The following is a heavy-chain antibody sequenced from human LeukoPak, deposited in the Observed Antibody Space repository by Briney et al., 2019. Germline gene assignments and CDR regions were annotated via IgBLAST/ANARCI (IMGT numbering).Heavy chain of an antibody. CDR1: GFTVSSNY. D-gene: IGHD3-9*01. Sequence: GGSLRLSCVASGFTVSSNYMSWVRQAPGKGLEWVSVIYSGDNTYYVDSVKGRFTISRDSSKNTLYLQMNSLRAEDTAVYYCARDYYDTLTANRQTKSSYFDYWGQGTLVTVSS. V-gene: IGHV3-66*01. J-gene: IGHJ4*02. CDR3: ARDYYDTLTANRQTKSSYFDY. CDR2: IYSGDNT.